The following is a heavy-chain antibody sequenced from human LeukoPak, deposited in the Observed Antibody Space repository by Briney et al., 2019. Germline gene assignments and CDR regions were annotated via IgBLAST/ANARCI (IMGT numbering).Heavy chain of an antibody. CDR2: INPNSGGT. Sequence: ASVKVSCKASGYTFTGYYMHWVRQAPGQGLEWLGWINPNSGGTNYAQKFQGRVTMTRDTSISTAYMELSRLRSDDAAVYYCASASGYSAYDQFDYWGQGTLVTVSS. V-gene: IGHV1-2*02. CDR1: GYTFTGYY. J-gene: IGHJ4*02. CDR3: ASASGYSAYDQFDY. D-gene: IGHD5-12*01.